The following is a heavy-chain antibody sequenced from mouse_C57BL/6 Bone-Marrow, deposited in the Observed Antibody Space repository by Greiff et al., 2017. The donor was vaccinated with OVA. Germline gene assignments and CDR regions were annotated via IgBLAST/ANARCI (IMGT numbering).Heavy chain of an antibody. J-gene: IGHJ4*01. CDR2: ILPGSGST. V-gene: IGHV1-9*01. D-gene: IGHD1-1*01. CDR1: GYTFTGYW. Sequence: VQLQESGAELMKPGASVKLSCKATGYTFTGYWIEWVKQRPGHGLEWIGEILPGSGSTNYNEKFKGKATFTADTSSNTAYMQLSSLTTEDSAIYYCARSPGLYYYGSSYREYAMDYWGQGTSVTVSS. CDR3: ARSPGLYYYGSSYREYAMDY.